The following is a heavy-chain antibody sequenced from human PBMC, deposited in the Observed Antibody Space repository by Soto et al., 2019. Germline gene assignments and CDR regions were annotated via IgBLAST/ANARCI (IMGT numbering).Heavy chain of an antibody. CDR3: ARLPNKSPQN. V-gene: IGHV3-74*01. Sequence: EVQLVESGGGLVQPGGSLRLSCAASGFTFSSYWMHWVRQAPGKGLVWVSSISTDASSTSYADPVKGRFTISRANAKNTLYLKMNSVRAEDTAVYYCARLPNKSPQNWGQGTLVIVSP. J-gene: IGHJ1*01. CDR1: GFTFSSYW. CDR2: ISTDASST.